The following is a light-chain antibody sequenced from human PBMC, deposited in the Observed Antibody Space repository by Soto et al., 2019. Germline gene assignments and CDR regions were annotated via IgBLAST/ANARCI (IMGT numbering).Light chain of an antibody. J-gene: IGKJ1*01. CDR1: QSVSSN. Sequence: EIVMTQSPATLSVSPGERATLSCRASQSVSSNLAWYQQKPGQAPRLLIYGASTRATGIPARFSGSGSGTEFTLTISSLQSEDFAVYYCQQYNSWPPTRTFGQGTKV. V-gene: IGKV3-15*01. CDR3: QQYNSWPPTRT. CDR2: GAS.